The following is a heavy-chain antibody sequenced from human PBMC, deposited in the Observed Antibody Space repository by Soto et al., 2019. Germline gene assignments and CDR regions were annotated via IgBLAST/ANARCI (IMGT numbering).Heavy chain of an antibody. V-gene: IGHV1-8*01. Sequence: GASVKVSCKASGYTFTSYDINWVRQATGQGLEWMGWMNPNSGNTGYARKFQGRVTMTRNTSISTAYMELSSLRSEDTAVYYCARGLRIYDFWSGYYPRTGPYYFDYWGQGTLDTVSS. CDR3: ARGLRIYDFWSGYYPRTGPYYFDY. CDR1: GYTFTSYD. J-gene: IGHJ4*02. D-gene: IGHD3-3*01. CDR2: MNPNSGNT.